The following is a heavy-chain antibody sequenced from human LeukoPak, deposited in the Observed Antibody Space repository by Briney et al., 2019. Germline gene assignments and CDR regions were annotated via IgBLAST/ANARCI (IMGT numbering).Heavy chain of an antibody. J-gene: IGHJ3*02. D-gene: IGHD3-10*01. CDR3: ARVHYYGSGGAFDI. CDR2: ISSSGSTI. V-gene: IGHV3-48*03. CDR1: GFTFSSYE. Sequence: PGGSLRLSCAASGFTFSSYEMNWVRQAPGKGLEWVSYISSSGSTIYYADSVKGRFTISRDNAKNSLYLQMNSLRAEDTAVYYYARVHYYGSGGAFDIWGQGRMVTVSS.